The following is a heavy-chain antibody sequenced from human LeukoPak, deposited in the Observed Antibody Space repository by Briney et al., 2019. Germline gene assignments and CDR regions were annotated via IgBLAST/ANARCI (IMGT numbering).Heavy chain of an antibody. CDR3: AREDRDYYYYGMDV. CDR2: ISAYNGNT. V-gene: IGHV1-18*01. J-gene: IGHJ6*02. CDR1: GYTFTSYG. Sequence: APVKVSCKASGYTFTSYGISWVRQAPGQGLEWMGWISAYNGNTNYAQKLQGRVTMTTDTSTSTAYMELRSLRSDDTAVYYCAREDRDYYYYGMDVWGQGTTVTVSS.